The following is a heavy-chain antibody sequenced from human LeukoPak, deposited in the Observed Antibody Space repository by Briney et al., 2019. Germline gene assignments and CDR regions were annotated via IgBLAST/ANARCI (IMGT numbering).Heavy chain of an antibody. Sequence: ASVKVSCKASGYTFTSYAMHWVRQAPGQRLEWMGWINAGNGNTKYSQKFQGRATITRDTSASTAYMELSSLRSEDMAVYYCARAFYGQNWFDPWGQGTLVTVSS. J-gene: IGHJ5*02. CDR3: ARAFYGQNWFDP. CDR1: GYTFTSYA. CDR2: INAGNGNT. D-gene: IGHD2/OR15-2a*01. V-gene: IGHV1-3*01.